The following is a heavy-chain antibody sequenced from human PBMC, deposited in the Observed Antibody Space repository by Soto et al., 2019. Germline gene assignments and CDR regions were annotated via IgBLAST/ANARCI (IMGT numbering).Heavy chain of an antibody. V-gene: IGHV3-11*01. CDR1: GFTFSDYY. CDR2: ISSSGSTI. D-gene: IGHD6-13*01. J-gene: IGHJ4*02. CDR3: ARVAPRIAGPSAAGYFDY. Sequence: GGSLRLSCAASGFTFSDYYMSWIRQAPGKGLEWVSYISSSGSTIYYADSVKGRFTISRDNAKNSLYLQMNSLRAEDTAVYYCARVAPRIAGPSAAGYFDYWGQGTLVTVSS.